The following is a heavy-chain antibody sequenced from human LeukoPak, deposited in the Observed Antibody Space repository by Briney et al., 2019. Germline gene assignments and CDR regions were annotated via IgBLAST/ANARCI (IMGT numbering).Heavy chain of an antibody. CDR2: ISYDGSNK. V-gene: IGHV3-30-3*01. Sequence: GGSLRLSCAASGFTFSSYAMHWVRQAPGKGLEWVAVISYDGSNKYYADSVKGRFTISRDNSKNTLYLQMNSLRAEDTAVYYCXXDAVDXSKKVGYYGMDVWGRGTTVTVSS. CDR1: GFTFSSYA. D-gene: IGHD4-11*01. CDR3: XXDAVDXSKKVGYYGMDV. J-gene: IGHJ6*02.